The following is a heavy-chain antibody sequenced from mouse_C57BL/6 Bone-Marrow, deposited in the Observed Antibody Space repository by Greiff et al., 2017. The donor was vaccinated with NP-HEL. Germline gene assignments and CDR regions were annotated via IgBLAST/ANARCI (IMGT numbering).Heavy chain of an antibody. V-gene: IGHV1-62-2*01. CDR3: ARHEEGSYDGDWYFDV. CDR2: FYPGSGSI. J-gene: IGHJ1*03. D-gene: IGHD1-1*01. Sequence: QVQLKESGAELVKPGASVKLSCKASGYTFTEYTIHWVKQRSGQGLEWIGWFYPGSGSIKYNENFKDKATLTADKSSSTVYMELSRLTSEDSAVYFCARHEEGSYDGDWYFDVWGTGTTVTVSS. CDR1: GYTFTEYT.